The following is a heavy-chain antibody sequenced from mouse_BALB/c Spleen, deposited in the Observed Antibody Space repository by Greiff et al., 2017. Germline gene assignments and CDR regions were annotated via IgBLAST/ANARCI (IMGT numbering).Heavy chain of an antibody. CDR2: ISSGGST. CDR3: ARGLLLYFDY. V-gene: IGHV5-6-5*01. J-gene: IGHJ2*01. D-gene: IGHD1-1*01. Sequence: EVQLVESGGGLVKPGGSLKLSCAASGFTFSSYAMSWVRQTPEKRLEWVASISSGGSTYYPDSVKGRFTISRDNARNILYLQMSSLRSEDTAMYYCARGLLLYFDYWGQGTTLTVSS. CDR1: GFTFSSYA.